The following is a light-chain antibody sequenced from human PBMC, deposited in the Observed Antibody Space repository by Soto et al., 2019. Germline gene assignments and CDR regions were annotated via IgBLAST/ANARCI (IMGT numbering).Light chain of an antibody. CDR1: QRVSSN. J-gene: IGKJ1*01. V-gene: IGKV3-15*01. CDR2: GAS. CDR3: QHYNNWPPWT. Sequence: EIVMTQSPATLYVSPGERATLSCRASQRVSSNLAWYQQKPGQAPSLLIYGASTRATGIPARFSGSGSGTEFTLTISSLQSEDFEIYYCQHYNNWPPWTFGQGTKVEIK.